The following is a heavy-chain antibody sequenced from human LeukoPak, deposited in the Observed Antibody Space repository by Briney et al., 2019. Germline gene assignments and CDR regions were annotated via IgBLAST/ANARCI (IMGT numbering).Heavy chain of an antibody. CDR2: ISGSGGST. Sequence: PGGSLRLSCAASGFTFSSYAMSWVRQAPGKGLEWVSAISGSGGSTYYADSVKGRFTISRDNSKNTLYLQMNSLRAEDTAVYYCAKERVGIAAAGTYRPFDYWGQGTLVTVSS. J-gene: IGHJ4*02. CDR3: AKERVGIAAAGTYRPFDY. V-gene: IGHV3-23*01. D-gene: IGHD6-13*01. CDR1: GFTFSSYA.